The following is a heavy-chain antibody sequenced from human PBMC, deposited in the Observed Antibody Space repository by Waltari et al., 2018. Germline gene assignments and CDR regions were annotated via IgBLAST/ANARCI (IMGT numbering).Heavy chain of an antibody. J-gene: IGHJ5*02. CDR3: ARDRGLAAAGRNWFDP. CDR2: IIPIFGTA. V-gene: IGHV1-69*05. D-gene: IGHD6-13*01. Sequence: QVQLVQSGAEVKKPGSSVKVSCKASGGTFSSYAISWGRQAPGQGLEWMGGIIPIFGTANYAQKFQGRVTITTDESTSTAYMELSSLRSEDTAVYYCARDRGLAAAGRNWFDPWGQGTLVTVSS. CDR1: GGTFSSYA.